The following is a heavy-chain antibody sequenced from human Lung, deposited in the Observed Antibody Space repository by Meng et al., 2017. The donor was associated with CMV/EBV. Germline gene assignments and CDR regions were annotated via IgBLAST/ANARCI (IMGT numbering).Heavy chain of an antibody. D-gene: IGHD1-14*01. CDR1: GYNFTTFD. CDR3: ARGPPDTTTNDY. V-gene: IGHV1-8*01. CDR2: MNPNSGDT. Sequence: CKASGYNFTTFDLTWVRQAPGQGLQWMGWMNPNSGDTGYAQNFQGRVTMTRNTSINTAYMELNSLTSDDSAVYYCARGPPDTTTNDYWGQGTLVTVSS. J-gene: IGHJ4*02.